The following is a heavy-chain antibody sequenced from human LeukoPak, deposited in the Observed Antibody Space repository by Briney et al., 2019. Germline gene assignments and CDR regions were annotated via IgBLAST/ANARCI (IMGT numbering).Heavy chain of an antibody. CDR3: ARDEDAF. J-gene: IGHJ4*02. Sequence: GGSLRLSCATSGFIFNNYDPHWVRQAPGKGLEWVSYISSDSSTIFYADSVKGRFTISRDNVKNSLFLQLNSLRDEDTAVYYCARDEDAFGGQGTLVTVSS. V-gene: IGHV3-48*02. CDR2: ISSDSSTI. CDR1: GFIFNNYD.